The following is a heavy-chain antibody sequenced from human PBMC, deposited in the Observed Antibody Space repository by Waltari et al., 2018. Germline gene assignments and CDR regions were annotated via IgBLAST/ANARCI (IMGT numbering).Heavy chain of an antibody. Sequence: QVQLVQSGAEVKKPGASVKVSCKASGGTFSSYAIRWVRQAPGQGLEWMGRIIPIFGTANYAQKFQGRVTITADKSTSTAYMELSSLRSEDTAVYYCARELDTRDGGHPFDLWGRGTLVTVSS. J-gene: IGHJ2*01. D-gene: IGHD5-18*01. V-gene: IGHV1-69*06. CDR3: ARELDTRDGGHPFDL. CDR2: IIPIFGTA. CDR1: GGTFSSYA.